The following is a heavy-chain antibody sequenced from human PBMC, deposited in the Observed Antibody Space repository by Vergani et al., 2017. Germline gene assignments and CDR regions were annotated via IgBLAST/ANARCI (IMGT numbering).Heavy chain of an antibody. CDR3: ARPTIAVAVVESVDS. D-gene: IGHD6-19*01. V-gene: IGHV3-21*01. CDR2: ISIRSSYI. J-gene: IGHJ3*02. CDR1: GFTFSSYS. Sequence: EVHLVESGGGLVTPGGSLRLSCAASGFTFSSYSMNWVRQAPGKGLEWVSSISIRSSYIYYADSLKSRFTISRDNAKNALYLQRNSRRAEDTAVYYCARPTIAVAVVESVDSWGKGTMVTVSS.